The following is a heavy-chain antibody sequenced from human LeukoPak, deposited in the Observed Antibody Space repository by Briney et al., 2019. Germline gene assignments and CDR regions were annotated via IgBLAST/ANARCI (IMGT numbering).Heavy chain of an antibody. D-gene: IGHD1-1*01. V-gene: IGHV4-59*01. CDR2: IYYSGST. J-gene: IGHJ5*02. Sequence: SETLPLTCTVSGGSISSYYWSWIRQPPGKGLEWIGYIYYSGSTNYNPSLKSRVTISVDTSKNQFSLKLSSVTAADTAVYYCACLVGYDSNWFDPWGQGTLITVSS. CDR1: GGSISSYY. CDR3: ACLVGYDSNWFDP.